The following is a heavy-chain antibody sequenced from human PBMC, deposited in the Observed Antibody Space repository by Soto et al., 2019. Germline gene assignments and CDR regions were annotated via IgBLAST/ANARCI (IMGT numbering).Heavy chain of an antibody. V-gene: IGHV4-61*01. CDR1: GGSLNSEHYH. CDR3: ARGFYGGYYPL. J-gene: IGHJ4*02. D-gene: IGHD4-17*01. CDR2: IYYTGII. Sequence: PSETLSLTCTVSGGSLNSEHYHWTWIRQAPGKGLEWIGYIYYTGIINYNPSLQSRVTMSVDTSKNLLSLKLSSVTAADTAVYYCARGFYGGYYPLWGLGTLVTVSS.